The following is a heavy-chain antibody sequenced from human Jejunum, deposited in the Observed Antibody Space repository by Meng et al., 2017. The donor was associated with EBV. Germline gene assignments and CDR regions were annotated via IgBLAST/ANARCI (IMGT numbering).Heavy chain of an antibody. V-gene: IGHV2-5*02. CDR1: GFSLTTNGVG. J-gene: IGHJ4*02. Sequence: QITLKESGPTLLKPQPTLPLTCTFSGFSLTTNGVGVGWIRQPPGKALEWLAVIYWDDSRLYSPSLNSRLTITKDTSKSQVVLTMTDMDPVDTATYYCAHKGSGSYPLDYWGQGTLVTVSS. CDR2: IYWDDSR. CDR3: AHKGSGSYPLDY. D-gene: IGHD1-26*01.